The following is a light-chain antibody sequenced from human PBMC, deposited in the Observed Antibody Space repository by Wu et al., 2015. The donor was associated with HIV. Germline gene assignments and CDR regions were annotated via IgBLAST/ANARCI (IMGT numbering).Light chain of an antibody. J-gene: IGKJ3*01. CDR3: QQLSNFPFT. V-gene: IGKV1-9*01. CDR1: QGISSY. CDR2: AAS. Sequence: SASIGDRVTITCRASQGISSYLVWYQQKPGKAPKLLIYAASTLQSGVPSRFSGSVSGTEFTLTVSSLQSDDFATYYCQQLSNFPFTFGPGTKVDFK.